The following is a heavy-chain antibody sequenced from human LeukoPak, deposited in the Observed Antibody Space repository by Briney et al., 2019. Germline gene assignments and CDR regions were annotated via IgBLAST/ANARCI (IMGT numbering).Heavy chain of an antibody. D-gene: IGHD2/OR15-2a*01. CDR3: ATFLSTWPPDY. CDR2: IYFSGST. J-gene: IGHJ4*02. V-gene: IGHV4-61*05. CDR1: GDSMNSRSYY. Sequence: PSETLSLTCTVSGDSMNSRSYYWSWIRQPPGRGLEWIGYIYFSGSTNYNPSLKSRVTISLDTSKNQFSLKLSSVTAADTAVYYCATFLSTWPPDYWGQGTLVTVSS.